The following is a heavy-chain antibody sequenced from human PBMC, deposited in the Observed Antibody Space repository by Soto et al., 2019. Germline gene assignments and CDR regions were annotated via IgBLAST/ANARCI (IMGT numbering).Heavy chain of an antibody. CDR3: ARGPVGGHYYYYGMDV. V-gene: IGHV4-34*01. D-gene: IGHD1-26*01. CDR2: INHSGST. CDR1: GGSFSGYY. Sequence: QVQLRQWGAGLLKPSETLSLTCAVYGGSFSGYYWTWIRQPPGKGLEWIGEINHSGSTNYNPSLKSRITISVDTSKNQFSLKLSSVTAADTAVYYCARGPVGGHYYYYGMDVWGQGTTVTVSS. J-gene: IGHJ6*02.